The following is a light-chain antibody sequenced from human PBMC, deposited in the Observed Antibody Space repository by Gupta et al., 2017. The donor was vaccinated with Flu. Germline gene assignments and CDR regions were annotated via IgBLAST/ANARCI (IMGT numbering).Light chain of an antibody. CDR1: QSVLYSSNNKNY. CDR3: QQYYSTWT. Sequence: DIVMTQSPDSLAVSLGERATINCKSSQSVLYSSNNKNYLAWYQQKPGQPPKLLIYWASTRESGVPDRFSGSGSGKDFTLTSSSLQAEDVAVYYCQQYYSTWTFGQGTKVEIK. J-gene: IGKJ1*01. V-gene: IGKV4-1*01. CDR2: WAS.